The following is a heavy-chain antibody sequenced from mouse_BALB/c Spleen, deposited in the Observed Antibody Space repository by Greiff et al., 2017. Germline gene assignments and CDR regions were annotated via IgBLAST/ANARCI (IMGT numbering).Heavy chain of an antibody. CDR2: IDPENGDT. Sequence: VQLQQSGAELVRPGASVKLSCTASGFNIKDYYMHWVKQRPEQGLEWIGWIDPENGDTEYAPKFQGKATMTADTSSNTAYLQLSSLTSEDTAVYCCNAYYDNPYAMDYWGQGTSVTVSS. J-gene: IGHJ4*01. CDR1: GFNIKDYY. V-gene: IGHV14-4*02. D-gene: IGHD2-1*01. CDR3: NAYYDNPYAMDY.